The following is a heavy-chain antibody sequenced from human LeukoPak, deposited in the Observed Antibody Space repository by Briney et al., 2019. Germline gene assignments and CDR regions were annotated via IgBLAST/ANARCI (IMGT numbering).Heavy chain of an antibody. V-gene: IGHV1-18*01. CDR3: ARSTAPRDTFDI. CDR2: ISGYNGKT. Sequence: GASVKVSCKASGYTFTYSGITWVRQAPGQGLEWMGWISGYNGKTYYAPKFQGRLTMSTDTSTTTAHMEPRSLRSDDTAIFYCARSTAPRDTFDIWGQGTMVTVSS. J-gene: IGHJ3*02. CDR1: GYTFTYSG.